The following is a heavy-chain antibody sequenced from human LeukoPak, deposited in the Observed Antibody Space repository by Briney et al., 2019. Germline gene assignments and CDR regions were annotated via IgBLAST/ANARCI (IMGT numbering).Heavy chain of an antibody. CDR2: IYYSGTT. J-gene: IGHJ4*02. D-gene: IGHD3-10*01. CDR3: AKHYMGSSYNHGLDC. CDR1: GGSTSSDNYY. V-gene: IGHV4-39*01. Sequence: PSETLSLTCTVSGGSTSSDNYYWGWIRQPPGKGLEWIGSIYYSGTTYYNPSLKSRVTISVDTSKNQFSLKLSSVTAADTALYYCAKHYMGSSYNHGLDCWGQGTLVTVSS.